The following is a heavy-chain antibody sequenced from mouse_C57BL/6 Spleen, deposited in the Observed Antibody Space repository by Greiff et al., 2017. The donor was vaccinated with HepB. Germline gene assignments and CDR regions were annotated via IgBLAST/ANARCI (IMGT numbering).Heavy chain of an antibody. Sequence: QVQLQQPGAELVMPGASVKLSCKASGYTFTSYWMHWVKQRPGQGLEWIGAIDPSDSYTNYNQKFKGKSTLTVDKSSSTAYMQLSSLTSEDSAVYYCARRGSREAMDYWGQGTSVTVSS. J-gene: IGHJ4*01. CDR3: ARRGSREAMDY. D-gene: IGHD1-1*01. CDR1: GYTFTSYW. V-gene: IGHV1-69*01. CDR2: IDPSDSYT.